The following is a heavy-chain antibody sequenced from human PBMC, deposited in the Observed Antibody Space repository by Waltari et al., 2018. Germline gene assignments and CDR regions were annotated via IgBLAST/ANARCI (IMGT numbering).Heavy chain of an antibody. CDR1: GGTFTSYA. Sequence: QVQLVQSGAEVKKPGSSVKVSCKASGGTFTSYAISWVRQAPGQGLEWMGGIIPVFGAATYAQKFRGRVTITADKSTTTAYMELSSLRSDDTAVYYCARDYDTSPAEYYFDYWGQGTLVSVSS. D-gene: IGHD3-3*01. V-gene: IGHV1-69*13. CDR3: ARDYDTSPAEYYFDY. CDR2: IIPVFGAA. J-gene: IGHJ4*02.